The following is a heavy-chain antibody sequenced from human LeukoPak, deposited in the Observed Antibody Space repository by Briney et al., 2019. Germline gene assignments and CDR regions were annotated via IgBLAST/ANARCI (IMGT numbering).Heavy chain of an antibody. CDR1: GFTFSSYS. CDR2: ISSSSSYI. V-gene: IGHV3-21*01. J-gene: IGHJ4*02. Sequence: GGSPRLSCAASGFTFSSYSMNWVRQAPGKGLEWVSSISSSSSYIYYADSLKGRFSISRDNAKNSLYLQMNSLRAEDTAVYYCVREARGIAAAFDYWGQGTLVTVSS. D-gene: IGHD6-13*01. CDR3: VREARGIAAAFDY.